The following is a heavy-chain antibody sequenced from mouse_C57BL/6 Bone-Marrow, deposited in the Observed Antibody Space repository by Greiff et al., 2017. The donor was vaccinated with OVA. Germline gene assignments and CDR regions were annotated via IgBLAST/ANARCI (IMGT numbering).Heavy chain of an antibody. CDR1: GFTFSDYY. J-gene: IGHJ2*01. CDR2: ISNGGGST. V-gene: IGHV5-12*01. Sequence: EVQGVESGGGLVQPGGSLKLSCAASGFTFSDYYMYWVRQTPEKRLEWVAYISNGGGSTYYPDTVKGRFTISRDNAKNTLYLQMSRLKSEDTAMYYCARLKLYYFDYWGQGTTLTVSS. CDR3: ARLKLYYFDY. D-gene: IGHD4-1*01.